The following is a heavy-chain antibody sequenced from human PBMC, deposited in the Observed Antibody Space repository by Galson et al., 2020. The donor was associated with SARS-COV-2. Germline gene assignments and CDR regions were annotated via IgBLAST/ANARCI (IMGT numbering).Heavy chain of an antibody. D-gene: IGHD3-22*01. Sequence: AAAKVSCKASGYTFTSYGISWVRQAPGQGLEWMGWISAYDGNTNYAQKLQGRVTMTTDTSTSTAYMEQRSLSSDDTAVNYCARDSNDSSGPGDDWGQGTLVTVSS. J-gene: IGHJ4*02. CDR2: ISAYDGNT. CDR1: GYTFTSYG. V-gene: IGHV1-18*01. CDR3: ARDSNDSSGPGDD.